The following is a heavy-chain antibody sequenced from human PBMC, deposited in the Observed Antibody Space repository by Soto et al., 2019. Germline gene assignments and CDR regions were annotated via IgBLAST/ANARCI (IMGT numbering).Heavy chain of an antibody. V-gene: IGHV1-69*08. Sequence: QVQLVQSGAEVKKPGSSVKVSCKASGGTFSSYTISWVRQAPGQGLEWMGRIIPILGIANYAQKFQGRVTITADKSTSTAYMELSSLRSEDTAVYSCARETTVVTDLDYWGQGTLVTVSS. CDR2: IIPILGIA. D-gene: IGHD4-17*01. CDR3: ARETTVVTDLDY. J-gene: IGHJ4*02. CDR1: GGTFSSYT.